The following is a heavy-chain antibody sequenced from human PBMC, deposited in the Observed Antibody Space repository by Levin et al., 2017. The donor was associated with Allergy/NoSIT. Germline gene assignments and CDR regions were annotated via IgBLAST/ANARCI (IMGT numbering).Heavy chain of an antibody. Sequence: GGSLRLSCAASGFTFDDYAMHWVRQAPGKGLEWVSGISWNSGSIGYADSVKGRFTISRDNAKNSLYLQMNSLRAEDTALYYCAKERYRAFIVGATGSGYAFDIWGQGTMVTVSS. CDR1: GFTFDDYA. D-gene: IGHD1-26*01. CDR3: AKERYRAFIVGATGSGYAFDI. V-gene: IGHV3-9*01. J-gene: IGHJ3*02. CDR2: ISWNSGSI.